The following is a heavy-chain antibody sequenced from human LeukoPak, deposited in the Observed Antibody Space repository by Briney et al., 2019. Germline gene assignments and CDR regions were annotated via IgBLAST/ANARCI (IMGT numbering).Heavy chain of an antibody. V-gene: IGHV4-59*01. J-gene: IGHJ6*02. D-gene: IGHD6-13*01. CDR2: IYYSGST. Sequence: SETLSLTCTVSGGSISSYYWSWIRQPPGKVLEWIGYIYYSGSTNYNPSLKSRVTISVDTSKNQFSLKLSSVTAADTAVYYCARSIAAAGLSYYYYGMDVWGQGTTVTVSS. CDR3: ARSIAAAGLSYYYYGMDV. CDR1: GGSISSYY.